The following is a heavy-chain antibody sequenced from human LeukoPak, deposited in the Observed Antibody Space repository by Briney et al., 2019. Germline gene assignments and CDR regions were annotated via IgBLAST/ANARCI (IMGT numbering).Heavy chain of an antibody. J-gene: IGHJ4*02. V-gene: IGHV1-2*06. CDR2: INPNSGGT. CDR1: GYTFTGYY. D-gene: IGHD4-11*01. CDR3: ARLDYSNYPKGLGDY. Sequence: ASVKVSCKASGYTFTGYYMHWVRQAPGQGLEWMGRINPNSGGTNYAQKFQGRVTMTRDTSISTAYMDLSRLRSDDTAVYYCARLDYSNYPKGLGDYWGQGTLVTVSS.